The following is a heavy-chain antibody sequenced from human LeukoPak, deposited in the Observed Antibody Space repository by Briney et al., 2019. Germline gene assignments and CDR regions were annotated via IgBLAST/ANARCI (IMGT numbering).Heavy chain of an antibody. CDR2: ISYDGSNK. CDR1: VFILSTYG. Sequence: GGSLTLLCTAWVFILSTYGMHWLRQAPGGGLEWVAFISYDGSNKYYADSVKGRFTISRDNSKNTLYLQMNSLRAEDTAVYYCAKVFFSGSYYAASDYWGQGTLVTVSS. J-gene: IGHJ4*02. D-gene: IGHD1-26*01. CDR3: AKVFFSGSYYAASDY. V-gene: IGHV3-30*18.